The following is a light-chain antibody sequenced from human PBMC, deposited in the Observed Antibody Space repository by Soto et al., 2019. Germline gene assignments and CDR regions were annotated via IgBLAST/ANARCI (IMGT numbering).Light chain of an antibody. CDR3: QQYADWPLT. V-gene: IGKV3-15*01. CDR2: KTS. Sequence: IVMTQSPATVSVAPGESTSLSCRASRTIDTNLGWYQQKPGQAPRLLISKTSNRATGVPARFSGSGSGTEFTLTIPSLQSEDIAVDYCQQYADWPLTFGGGTKVDIK. J-gene: IGKJ4*01. CDR1: RTIDTN.